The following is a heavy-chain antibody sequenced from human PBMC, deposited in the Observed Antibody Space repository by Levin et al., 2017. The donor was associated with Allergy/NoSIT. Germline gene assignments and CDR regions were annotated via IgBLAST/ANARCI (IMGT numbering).Heavy chain of an antibody. J-gene: IGHJ2*01. CDR3: ARDRRTVISPYYYFDL. Sequence: SETLSLTCTVSGGSISSYYWSWIRQPPGKGLEWIGYISSRGNTNYNPSLKGRVTMSIYTSKNQFSMELSSVTTADTAIYFCARDRRTVISPYYYFDLWGRGTLVTVSS. CDR2: ISSRGNT. V-gene: IGHV4-59*01. D-gene: IGHD2-21*01. CDR1: GGSISSYY.